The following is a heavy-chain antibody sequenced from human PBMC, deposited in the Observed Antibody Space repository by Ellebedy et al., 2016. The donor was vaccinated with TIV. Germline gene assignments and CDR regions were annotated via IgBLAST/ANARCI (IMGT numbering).Heavy chain of an antibody. Sequence: ASVKVSCKASGYTLNAYPMNWVRQVPGQGLEWLGWINTNTGNPTYAPGFRGQFVFSLDTSVSTAYLEISRLRAEDTAVYYCARDPRYNWNDRDYYHMDVWGKGTTVIVSS. CDR2: INTNTGNP. V-gene: IGHV7-4-1*02. CDR1: GYTLNAYP. CDR3: ARDPRYNWNDRDYYHMDV. J-gene: IGHJ6*03. D-gene: IGHD1-1*01.